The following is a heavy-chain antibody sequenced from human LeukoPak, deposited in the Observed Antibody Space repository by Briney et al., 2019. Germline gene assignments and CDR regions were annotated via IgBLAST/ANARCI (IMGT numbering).Heavy chain of an antibody. CDR2: IYSGGST. CDR1: GFTVSSNY. CDR3: ARSNDAFDI. J-gene: IGHJ3*02. D-gene: IGHD5/OR15-5a*01. V-gene: IGHV3-53*01. Sequence: GGSLRLSSSASGFTVSSNYMNWVRQAPGKGLEWVSIIYSGGSTFYADSVKGRFTISRDNSKNTLFLQMNSLRAEDTAVYYCARSNDAFDIWGQGTMVTVSS.